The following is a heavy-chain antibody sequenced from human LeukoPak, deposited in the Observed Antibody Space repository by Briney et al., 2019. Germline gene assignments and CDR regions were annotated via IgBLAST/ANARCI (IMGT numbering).Heavy chain of an antibody. CDR1: GGXISSYY. CDR2: IYYSGST. Sequence: PSGTLSLTCTASGGXISSYYWSWIRQPPGKGLEWIGYIYYSGSTNYNPSLKSRVTISVDTSKNQFSLKLSSVTAADTAVYYCARDGGTMVREVYYYYGMDVWGQGTTVTVSS. J-gene: IGHJ6*02. V-gene: IGHV4-59*01. D-gene: IGHD3-10*01. CDR3: ARDGGTMVREVYYYYGMDV.